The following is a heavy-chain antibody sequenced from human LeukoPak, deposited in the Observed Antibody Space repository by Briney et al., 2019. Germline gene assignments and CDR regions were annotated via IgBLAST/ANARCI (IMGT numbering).Heavy chain of an antibody. Sequence: SETLSLTCTVSGGSISSYYWSWIRQPPGKGLEWIGYIYYSGSTNYNPSLKSRVTISVDTPKNQFSLKLSSVTAADTAVYYCARGTVLWFGEYPLQFDPWGQGTLVTVSS. D-gene: IGHD3-10*01. CDR3: ARGTVLWFGEYPLQFDP. CDR1: GGSISSYY. V-gene: IGHV4-59*01. CDR2: IYYSGST. J-gene: IGHJ5*02.